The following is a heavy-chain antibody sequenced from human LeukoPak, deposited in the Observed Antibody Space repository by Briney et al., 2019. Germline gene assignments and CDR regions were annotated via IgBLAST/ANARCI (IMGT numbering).Heavy chain of an antibody. D-gene: IGHD2-2*01. CDR1: GYTFTGYY. J-gene: IGHJ4*02. CDR2: INPNSGGT. Sequence: GASVKVSCKASGYTFTGYYMHWVRQAPGQGLEWMGWINPNSGGTNYAQKSQGRVTMTRDTSISTAYMELSRLRSDDTAVYYCARDEGYCSSTSCYGTPIQNYYFDYWGQGTLVTVSS. V-gene: IGHV1-2*02. CDR3: ARDEGYCSSTSCYGTPIQNYYFDY.